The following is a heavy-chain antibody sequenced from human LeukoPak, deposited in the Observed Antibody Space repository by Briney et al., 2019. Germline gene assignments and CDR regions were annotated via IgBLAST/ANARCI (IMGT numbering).Heavy chain of an antibody. CDR1: GFTVSSNY. J-gene: IGHJ4*02. D-gene: IGHD3-3*01. Sequence: GGSLRLSCAASGFTVSSNYMSWVRQAPGKGLEWVSVIYSGGSTYYADSVKGRFTISRDNSKNTLYLQMNSLRAEDTAVYYCARDRFARITIFGVVIMEGFDYWGQGTLVTVSS. V-gene: IGHV3-66*02. CDR2: IYSGGST. CDR3: ARDRFARITIFGVVIMEGFDY.